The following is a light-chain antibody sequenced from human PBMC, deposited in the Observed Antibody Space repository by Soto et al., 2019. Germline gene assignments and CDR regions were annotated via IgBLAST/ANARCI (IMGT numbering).Light chain of an antibody. J-gene: IGLJ1*01. CDR2: GNS. V-gene: IGLV1-40*01. CDR3: QSSERGLSGYV. Sequence: SALPQPPSVSVAPGQKVTISCTGSSSNIGADYDVHWYQQLPGAAPKLLIYGNSNRPSGVPDRFSGSKSGTSASLAIIGLKAEDEADYYCQSSERGLSGYVFGTGTKVTVL. CDR1: SSNIGADYD.